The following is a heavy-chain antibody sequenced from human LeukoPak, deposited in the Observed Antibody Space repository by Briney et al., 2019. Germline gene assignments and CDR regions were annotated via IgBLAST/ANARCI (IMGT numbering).Heavy chain of an antibody. J-gene: IGHJ4*02. CDR3: ARVWLGFYFDY. V-gene: IGHV4-59*01. D-gene: IGHD5-12*01. Sequence: SETLCLTCTIAGASISSYYWSWIRQPPGKGLEWIGYVYYSGSTNYNPSLKSRVTISVDTSKNQFSLKLSSVTAADTAVYYCARVWLGFYFDYWGRGTLLTVSS. CDR2: VYYSGST. CDR1: GASISSYY.